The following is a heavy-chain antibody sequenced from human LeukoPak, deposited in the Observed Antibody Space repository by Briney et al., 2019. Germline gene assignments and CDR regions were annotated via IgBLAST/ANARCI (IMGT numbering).Heavy chain of an antibody. V-gene: IGHV3-33*01. CDR3: ARNAPGNFGMDV. CDR2: IWYDGSIQ. CDR1: GFTFSSYG. J-gene: IGHJ6*02. Sequence: GRSLRLSCAASGFTFSSYGMHWVRQAPGKGLEWVATIWYDGSIQYYAESVRGRFTISRESSQSTVYLQMNSLRAEDTAVFYCARNAPGNFGMDVWGQGTTVIVSS. D-gene: IGHD1-7*01.